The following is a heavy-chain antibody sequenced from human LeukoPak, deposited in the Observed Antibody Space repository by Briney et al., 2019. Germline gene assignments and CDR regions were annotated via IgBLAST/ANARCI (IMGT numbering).Heavy chain of an antibody. CDR3: ARGNGIVVVPAAIRAPYFDY. D-gene: IGHD2-2*02. Sequence: SETLSLTCAVYGGSFSGYYWSWIRQPPGKGLEWIGEINHSGSANYNPSLKSRVTISVDTSKNQFSLKLSSVTAADTAVYYCARGNGIVVVPAAIRAPYFDYWGQGTLVTVSS. CDR1: GGSFSGYY. J-gene: IGHJ4*02. V-gene: IGHV4-34*01. CDR2: INHSGSA.